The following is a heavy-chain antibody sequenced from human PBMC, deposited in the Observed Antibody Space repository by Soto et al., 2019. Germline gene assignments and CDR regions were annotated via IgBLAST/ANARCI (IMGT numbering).Heavy chain of an antibody. D-gene: IGHD3-10*01. J-gene: IGHJ4*02. CDR3: AGDPSGSGSYFDY. CDR2: INHSGST. CDR1: GGSFSGYY. Sequence: SETLSLTCAVYGGSFSGYYWSWIRQPPGKGLEWIGEINHSGSTNYNPSLKSRVTISVDTSKNQFSLKLSSVTAADTAVYYCAGDPSGSGSYFDYWGQGTLVTVSS. V-gene: IGHV4-34*01.